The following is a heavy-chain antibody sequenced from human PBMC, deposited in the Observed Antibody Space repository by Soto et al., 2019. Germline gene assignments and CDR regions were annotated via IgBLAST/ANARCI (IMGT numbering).Heavy chain of an antibody. J-gene: IGHJ4*02. CDR3: ARGPSADKVDY. CDR2: IYNSGTT. CDR1: GGSINRGGYF. D-gene: IGHD3-3*01. Sequence: QVQLQESGPGLVKPSQTLSLTCTVSGGSINRGGYFWSWIRQTPGKGLEWIGHIYNSGTTYTNPSLNTRATISGDASANQFSLILRSVTAADTAVYYCARGPSADKVDYWGQGTLVTVSS. V-gene: IGHV4-30-4*01.